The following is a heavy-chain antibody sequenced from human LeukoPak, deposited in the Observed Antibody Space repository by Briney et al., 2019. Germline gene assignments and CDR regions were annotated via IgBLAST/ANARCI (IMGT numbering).Heavy chain of an antibody. D-gene: IGHD3-10*01. Sequence: SETLSLTCAVYGGSFSGYYWSWIRQPPGKGLEWIGEINHSGSTNYNPSLKSRVTISVDTSKNQFSLKLSSVTAADTAVYYCARDWGITQGGYFDYWGQGTLVTVSS. J-gene: IGHJ4*02. CDR2: INHSGST. V-gene: IGHV4-34*01. CDR3: ARDWGITQGGYFDY. CDR1: GGSFSGYY.